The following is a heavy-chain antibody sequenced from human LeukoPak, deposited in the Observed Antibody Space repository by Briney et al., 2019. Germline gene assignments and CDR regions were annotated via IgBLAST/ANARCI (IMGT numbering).Heavy chain of an antibody. D-gene: IGHD3-22*01. Sequence: GRSLRLSCAASGFTFSSYAMYWVRQAPGKGLEWVGVISYDGSNKYYADSVKGRFTISRDNSKNTLYVQMSSLRAEDTAVYYCARDSVHDSSKGAFDIWGQGTMVTVSS. CDR1: GFTFSSYA. V-gene: IGHV3-30*04. CDR3: ARDSVHDSSKGAFDI. CDR2: ISYDGSNK. J-gene: IGHJ3*02.